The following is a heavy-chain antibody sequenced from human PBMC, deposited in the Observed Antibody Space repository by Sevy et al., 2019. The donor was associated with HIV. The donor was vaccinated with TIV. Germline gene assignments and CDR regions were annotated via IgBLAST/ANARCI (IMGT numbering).Heavy chain of an antibody. CDR3: VRGGGRIHDFDY. Sequence: GGSLRRSCAASGFTFSDFYMSWIRQAPGKGLEWVSYISDSGHIKHYEDSVKGRFLISRDNAHNTVHLQMNSLTAEDTADYYCVRGGGRIHDFDYWGRGTLVTVSS. D-gene: IGHD3-16*01. J-gene: IGHJ4*02. CDR2: ISDSGHIK. V-gene: IGHV3-11*01. CDR1: GFTFSDFY.